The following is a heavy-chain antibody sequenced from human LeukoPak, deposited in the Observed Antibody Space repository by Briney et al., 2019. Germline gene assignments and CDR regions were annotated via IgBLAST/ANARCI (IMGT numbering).Heavy chain of an antibody. D-gene: IGHD6-13*01. Sequence: GASVKVSCKASGYTFNTYGITWVRQAPGQGLEWMGWISGYNGKTKYAQKLQDRVTMTTDTSTTTAYMELSRPRSDDTAVYYCAEAAAGDLNWFDPWGQGTLVTVSS. J-gene: IGHJ5*02. V-gene: IGHV1-18*01. CDR1: GYTFNTYG. CDR2: ISGYNGKT. CDR3: AEAAAGDLNWFDP.